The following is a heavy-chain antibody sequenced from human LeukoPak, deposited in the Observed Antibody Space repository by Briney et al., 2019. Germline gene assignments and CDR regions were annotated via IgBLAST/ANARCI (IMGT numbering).Heavy chain of an antibody. J-gene: IGHJ5*02. Sequence: SETLSLTCTVSGGSISSSSYYWGWIRQPPGKGLEWIGSIHYSGSTNYNPSLKSRVTISVDTSKNQFSLKLSSVTAADTAVYYCARVVGATNNWFDPWGQGTLVTVSS. V-gene: IGHV4-39*07. D-gene: IGHD1-26*01. CDR3: ARVVGATNNWFDP. CDR1: GGSISSSSYY. CDR2: IHYSGST.